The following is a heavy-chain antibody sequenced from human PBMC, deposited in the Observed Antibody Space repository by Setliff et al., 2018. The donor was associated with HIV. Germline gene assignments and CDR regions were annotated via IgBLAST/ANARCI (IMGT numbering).Heavy chain of an antibody. J-gene: IGHJ6*03. Sequence: PSETLSLTCTVSGGSINSYYWSWIRQPPGKGLEWIGYIFYSGTTSYNPSLKSRVTISVDTSKNQFSLKLSSVTAADTAVYYCARSGYIGYCSSTSCYGYHYMDVWGKGTTVTVSS. D-gene: IGHD2-2*01. CDR1: GGSINSYY. V-gene: IGHV4-59*12. CDR2: IFYSGTT. CDR3: ARSGYIGYCSSTSCYGYHYMDV.